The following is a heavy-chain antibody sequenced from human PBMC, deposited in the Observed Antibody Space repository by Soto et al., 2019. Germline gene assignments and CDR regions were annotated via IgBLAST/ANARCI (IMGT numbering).Heavy chain of an antibody. D-gene: IGHD6-13*01. CDR3: ARDRDSSSWPEAFNI. J-gene: IGHJ3*02. CDR1: CGTISSSKC. CDR2: IYYSGST. Sequence: SDTLSLTFAVSCGTISSSKCWSCGLQPPGKGLEWIGEIYYSGSTNYNPSLESRVTISVDTSKNQFSLKLSSVTAADTAVYYCARDRDSSSWPEAFNIWGQGTMVTVSS. V-gene: IGHV4-4*02.